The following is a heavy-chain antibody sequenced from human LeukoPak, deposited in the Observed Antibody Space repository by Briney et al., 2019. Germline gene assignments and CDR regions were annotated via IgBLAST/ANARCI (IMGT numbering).Heavy chain of an antibody. CDR1: GGTFSSYA. CDR2: IIPIFGTA. D-gene: IGHD6-19*01. CDR3: ARDRLAVPYYFDY. Sequence: SVKVSCKASGGTFSSYAISWVRQAPGQGLEWMGRIIPIFGTANYAQKFQGRVTITTVESTSTAYMELSSLRSEDTAVYYCARDRLAVPYYFDYWGQGTLVTVSS. J-gene: IGHJ4*02. V-gene: IGHV1-69*05.